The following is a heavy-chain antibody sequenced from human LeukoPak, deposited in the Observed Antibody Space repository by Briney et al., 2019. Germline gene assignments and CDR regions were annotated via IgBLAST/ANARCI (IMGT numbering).Heavy chain of an antibody. V-gene: IGHV3-49*04. CDR2: IRSKAYGGTT. CDR3: QTYYYDTSGYYYIDQ. J-gene: IGHJ4*02. D-gene: IGHD3-22*01. CDR1: GFTFGEYA. Sequence: PGGSLRLSCTTSGFTFGEYAMSWVRQAPGKGLEWVGFIRSKAYGGTTEYAASVKGRFTISRDDSKSIAYLQMNSLKTEDTAVYSCQTYYYDTSGYYYIDQWGQGTLVTVSS.